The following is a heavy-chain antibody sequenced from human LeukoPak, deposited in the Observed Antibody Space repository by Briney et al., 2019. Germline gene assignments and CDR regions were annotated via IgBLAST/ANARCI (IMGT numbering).Heavy chain of an antibody. CDR1: GFTFSDYN. CDR3: ARGRITIVRGEEGFDP. V-gene: IGHV3-11*01. Sequence: GGSLRLSCAASGFTFSDYNMRWIRQAPGKGLEWVSSISRSGSTKYYADSVKGRFTISRDNAKNSLFLQMNSLRAEDTAVYYCARGRITIVRGEEGFDPWGQGTLVTVSS. D-gene: IGHD3-10*01. J-gene: IGHJ5*02. CDR2: ISRSGSTK.